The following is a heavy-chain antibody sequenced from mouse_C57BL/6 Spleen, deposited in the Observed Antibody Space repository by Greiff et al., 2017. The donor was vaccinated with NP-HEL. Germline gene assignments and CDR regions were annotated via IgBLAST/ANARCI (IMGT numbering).Heavy chain of an antibody. J-gene: IGHJ4*01. D-gene: IGHD2-1*01. CDR2: IDPSDSYT. CDR3: ARNSPLNYVSYAMDY. Sequence: QVQLQQPGAELVKPGASVKLSCKASGYTFTSYWMQWVKQRPGQGLEWIGEIDPSDSYTNYNQKFKGKATLTVDTSSSTAYMQLSSLTSEDSAVYYCARNSPLNYVSYAMDYWGQGTSVTVSS. V-gene: IGHV1-50*01. CDR1: GYTFTSYW.